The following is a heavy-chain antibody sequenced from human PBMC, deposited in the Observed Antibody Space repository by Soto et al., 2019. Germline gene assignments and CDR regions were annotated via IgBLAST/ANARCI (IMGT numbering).Heavy chain of an antibody. CDR2: ISSGTTTI. J-gene: IGHJ4*02. CDR1: GFTFSSYG. V-gene: IGHV3-48*02. Sequence: EVQLVESGGGFVQPGGSLRLSCAASGFTFSSYGMNWVRQPPGRGLEWVSYISSGTTTIYYADSVKGRFTISRDNAKNSLYLQMNSLRDEDTAVYYCARDHYGDYIFDYWGQGTLVTVSS. CDR3: ARDHYGDYIFDY. D-gene: IGHD4-17*01.